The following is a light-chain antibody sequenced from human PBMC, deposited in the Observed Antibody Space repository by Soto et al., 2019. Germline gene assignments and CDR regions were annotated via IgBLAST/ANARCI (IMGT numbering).Light chain of an antibody. Sequence: QSVLTQPASVSGSPGQSITISCTGTSSDDDGYNYVSWYQQHPGKAPKLMIYDVSNRPSWVSNLFYGSKSGNTASLTIFVLQSEDEADYYCSSYTSSSTSYVFGTGTKVTVL. CDR1: SSDDDGYNY. CDR3: SSYTSSSTSYV. CDR2: DVS. J-gene: IGLJ1*01. V-gene: IGLV2-14*01.